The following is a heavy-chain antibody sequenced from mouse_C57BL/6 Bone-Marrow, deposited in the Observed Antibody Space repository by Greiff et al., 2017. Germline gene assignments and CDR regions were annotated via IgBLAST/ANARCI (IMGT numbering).Heavy chain of an antibody. J-gene: IGHJ1*03. D-gene: IGHD1-1*01. V-gene: IGHV1-85*01. CDR1: GYTFTSYD. CDR3: ARLEFDGSSGDWYFDV. CDR2: IYPRDGST. Sequence: QVQLQQSGPELVKPGASVKLSCKASGYTFTSYDINWVKQRPGQGLEWIGWIYPRDGSTKYNEKFKGKATLTVDTSSSTAYMELNSLTSEDSAGYFCARLEFDGSSGDWYFDVWGTGTTVTVAS.